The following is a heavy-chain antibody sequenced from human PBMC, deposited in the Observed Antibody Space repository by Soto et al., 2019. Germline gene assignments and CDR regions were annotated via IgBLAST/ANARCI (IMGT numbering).Heavy chain of an antibody. J-gene: IGHJ5*02. CDR1: GGSINSGGYY. Sequence: SETLSLTCTVSGGSINSGGYYWNWIRQHPGKGLEWIGYIYYSGTTSYNSSLKTRVTISMDSSKNQFSLKLTSVTAADTAVYYCATQTAYMYDGSGFSWGQGALVTVSS. D-gene: IGHD3-22*01. CDR3: ATQTAYMYDGSGFS. V-gene: IGHV4-31*03. CDR2: IYYSGTT.